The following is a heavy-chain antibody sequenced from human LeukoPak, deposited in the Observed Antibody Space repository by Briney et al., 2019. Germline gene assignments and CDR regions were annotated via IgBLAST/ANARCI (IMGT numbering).Heavy chain of an antibody. CDR1: GGSISSSSYY. Sequence: PSETLSLTCTVSGGSISSSSYYWGWIRQPPGKGLEWIGSIHYSGSTNYNPSLRSRVTISVDTSKNQFSLKLSSVTAADTAVYYCARDVFTTTHYGSGRFDYWGQGTLVTVSS. CDR3: ARDVFTTTHYGSGRFDY. D-gene: IGHD3-10*01. CDR2: IHYSGST. V-gene: IGHV4-39*07. J-gene: IGHJ4*02.